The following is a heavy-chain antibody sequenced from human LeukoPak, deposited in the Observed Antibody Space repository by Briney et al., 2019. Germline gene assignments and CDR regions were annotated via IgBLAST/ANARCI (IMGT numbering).Heavy chain of an antibody. Sequence: PGGPLRLSCAASGFTFSSYAMSWVRQAPGKGLEWVSAISGSGGSTYYADSVKGRFTISRDNSKNTLYLQMNSLRAEDTAVYYCAKRDHDLHDAFDIWGQGTMVTVSS. V-gene: IGHV3-23*01. J-gene: IGHJ3*02. CDR3: AKRDHDLHDAFDI. CDR2: ISGSGGST. CDR1: GFTFSSYA.